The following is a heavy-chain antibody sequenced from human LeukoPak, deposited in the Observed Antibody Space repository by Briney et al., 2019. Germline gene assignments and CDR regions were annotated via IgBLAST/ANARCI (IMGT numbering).Heavy chain of an antibody. CDR3: ASGAIGYGDYAGFDY. Sequence: SETLSLTCTVSGGSISSGDYYWSWIRQPPGKGLEWIGYIYYSGSTYYNPSLKSRVTISVDTSKNQFSLKLSSVTAADTAVYYCASGAIGYGDYAGFDYWGQGTLVTVSS. CDR1: GGSISSGDYY. J-gene: IGHJ4*02. CDR2: IYYSGST. D-gene: IGHD4-17*01. V-gene: IGHV4-30-4*01.